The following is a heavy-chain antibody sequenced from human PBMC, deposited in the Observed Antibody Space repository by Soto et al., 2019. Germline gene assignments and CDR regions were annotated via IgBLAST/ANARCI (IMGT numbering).Heavy chain of an antibody. CDR2: IYYSGNT. CDR1: GGSTSSDNY. CDR3: ASAPSDSSVVRAFDI. V-gene: IGHV4-30-4*01. D-gene: IGHD3-22*01. Sequence: PSETLSLTCTVSGGSTSSDNYWSWIRQPPGKGREWIGHIYYSGNTDYNPSLKSRLAISIDTSKNQFSLKLSSVTAADTAVYYCASAPSDSSVVRAFDIWGQGTMVTVSS. J-gene: IGHJ3*02.